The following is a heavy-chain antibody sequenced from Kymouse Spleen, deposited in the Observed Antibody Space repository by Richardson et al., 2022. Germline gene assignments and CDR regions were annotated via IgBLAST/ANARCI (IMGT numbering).Heavy chain of an antibody. CDR2: IWYDGSNK. V-gene: IGHV3-33*01. CDR3: AREGITMVRGVIITPHYYYYYGMDV. D-gene: IGHD3-10*01. J-gene: IGHJ6*02. Sequence: QVQLVESGGGVVQPGRSLRLSCAASGFTFSSYGMHWVRQAPGKGLEWVAVIWYDGSNKYYADSVKGRFTISRDNSKNTLYLQMNSLRAEDTAVYYCAREGITMVRGVIITPHYYYYYGMDVWGQGTTVTVSS. CDR1: GFTFSSYG.